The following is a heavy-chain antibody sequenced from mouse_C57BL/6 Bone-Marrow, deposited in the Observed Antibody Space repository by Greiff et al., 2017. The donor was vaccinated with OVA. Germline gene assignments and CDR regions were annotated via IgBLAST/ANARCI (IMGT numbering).Heavy chain of an antibody. J-gene: IGHJ1*03. V-gene: IGHV1-81*01. CDR3: ARWGDYDGWYFDV. Sequence: VQLVESGAELARPGASVKLSCKASGYTFTSYGISWVKQRTGQGLEWIGEIYPRSGNTYYNEKFKGKATLTADKSSSTAYMELRSLTSEDSAVYFCARWGDYDGWYFDVWGTGTTVTVSS. D-gene: IGHD2-4*01. CDR2: IYPRSGNT. CDR1: GYTFTSYG.